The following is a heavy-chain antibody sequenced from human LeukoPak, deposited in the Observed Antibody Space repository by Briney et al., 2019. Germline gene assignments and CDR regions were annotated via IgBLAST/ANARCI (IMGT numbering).Heavy chain of an antibody. CDR2: ITGSGGTK. CDR1: GLTFNNYA. Sequence: GGSLRLSCAASGLTFNNYAMSWVRQAPGKGLEWVSTITGSGGTKFYADSVKGRFTISRDNSKNTLYLQMNSLRAEDTAVYYCAKDGGGGGGAIAARAGLDYWGQGTLVTVSS. J-gene: IGHJ4*02. CDR3: AKDGGGGGGAIAARAGLDY. D-gene: IGHD6-6*01. V-gene: IGHV3-23*01.